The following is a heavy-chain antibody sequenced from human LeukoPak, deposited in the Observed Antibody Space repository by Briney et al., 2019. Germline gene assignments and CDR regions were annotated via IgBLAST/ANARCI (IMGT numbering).Heavy chain of an antibody. J-gene: IGHJ6*03. D-gene: IGHD2-2*02. Sequence: PSETLSLTCTVSGGSISSYYWSWIRQPAGKGLEWIGRIYTSGSTNYNPSLKSRVTMSVDTSKNQFSLKLSSVTAADTAVYYCARGVVVVPAAIHGPDYYYMDVWGKGTTVTVSS. V-gene: IGHV4-4*07. CDR1: GGSISSYY. CDR3: ARGVVVVPAAIHGPDYYYMDV. CDR2: IYTSGST.